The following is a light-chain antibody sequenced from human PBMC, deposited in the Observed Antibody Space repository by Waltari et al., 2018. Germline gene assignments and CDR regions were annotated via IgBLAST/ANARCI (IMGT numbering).Light chain of an antibody. CDR1: QSVTNK. Sequence: VMTQSPVTLSVSPGERATLTFRASQSVTNKLAWYLQTSVQAPRLLIYSASTRATDIPLRFSGRGSGTKFTLTITSMLSEDFAVYYCQQYNEWPRTFGQGTKLEIK. CDR3: QQYNEWPRT. CDR2: SAS. V-gene: IGKV3-15*01. J-gene: IGKJ2*01.